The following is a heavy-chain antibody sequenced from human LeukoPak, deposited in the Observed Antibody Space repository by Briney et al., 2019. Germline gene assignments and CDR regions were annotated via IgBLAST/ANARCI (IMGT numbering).Heavy chain of an antibody. CDR2: ISGGVST. Sequence: HPGGSLRLSCAASGFTLSSSALSWVRQAPGKGPEWVSSISGGVSTYYADSVKGRFTISRDSSKNTLYLQMDSLRADDTAIYYCTKIGSRWYFELWGRGTLVTVSS. CDR3: TKIGSRWYFEL. V-gene: IGHV3-23*01. J-gene: IGHJ2*01. CDR1: GFTLSSSA.